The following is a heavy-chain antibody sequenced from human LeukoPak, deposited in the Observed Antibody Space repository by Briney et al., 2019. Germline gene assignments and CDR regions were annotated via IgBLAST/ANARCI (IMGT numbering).Heavy chain of an antibody. CDR1: GGSISSYY. V-gene: IGHV4-59*01. Sequence: SETLSLTCTVSGGSISSYYWSWIRQPPGKGLEWIGYIYHTGSTKYNPSLKSRLTISVDTSKNQFSLKLSSVTAADTAVYFCARVPTGSYSIDYWGQGTLVTVSS. J-gene: IGHJ4*02. D-gene: IGHD3-10*01. CDR2: IYHTGST. CDR3: ARVPTGSYSIDY.